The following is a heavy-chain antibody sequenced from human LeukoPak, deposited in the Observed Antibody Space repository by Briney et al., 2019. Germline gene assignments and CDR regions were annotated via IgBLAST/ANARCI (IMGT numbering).Heavy chain of an antibody. Sequence: SETLSLTCAVYGGSFSGYYWSWIRQPPGKGLEWIGEINHSGSTNYNPSLKSRVTISVDTSKNQFSLKLSSVTAADTAVYYCARTMLTVTTPYFDYWGQGTLVTVSS. CDR2: INHSGST. CDR3: ARTMLTVTTPYFDY. V-gene: IGHV4-34*01. CDR1: GGSFSGYY. D-gene: IGHD4-17*01. J-gene: IGHJ4*02.